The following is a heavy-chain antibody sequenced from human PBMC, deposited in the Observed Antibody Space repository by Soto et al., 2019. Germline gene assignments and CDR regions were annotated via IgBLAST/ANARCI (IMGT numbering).Heavy chain of an antibody. CDR1: GGSISSSNW. V-gene: IGHV4-4*02. CDR2: IYHSGST. D-gene: IGHD3-10*01. CDR3: ARRWMVRGVMNWFDP. J-gene: IGHJ5*02. Sequence: QVQLQESGPGLVKPSGTLSLTCAVSGGSISSSNWWSWVRQPPGKGLEWIGEIYHSGSTNYNPSLTSRVTISVAKSKNQFSLKLSSVTAADTAVYYCARRWMVRGVMNWFDPWGQGTLVTVSS.